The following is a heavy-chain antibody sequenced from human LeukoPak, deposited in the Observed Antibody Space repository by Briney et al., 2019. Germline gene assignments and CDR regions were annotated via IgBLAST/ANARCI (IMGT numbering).Heavy chain of an antibody. CDR1: GFTFSSYE. V-gene: IGHV3-15*01. D-gene: IGHD3-3*02. Sequence: PGGSLRLSCAASGFTFSSYEMNWVRQAPGKGLEWLGHIKSEGEGATTDYAAPAKGRFAISRDDSKNMIYLQMSSLKIDDTAIYYCIAHFPYFYGFDVWGKGTTVTVSS. CDR3: IAHFPYFYGFDV. J-gene: IGHJ6*04. CDR2: IKSEGEGATT.